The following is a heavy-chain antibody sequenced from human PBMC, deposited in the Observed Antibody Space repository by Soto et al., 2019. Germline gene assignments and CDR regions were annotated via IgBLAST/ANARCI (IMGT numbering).Heavy chain of an antibody. J-gene: IGHJ4*02. CDR1: GYTFTSYG. V-gene: IGHV1-18*01. CDR3: ARDRGYGGNPAFDY. Sequence: GASVKVSCKASGYTFTSYGISCVRQAPGQGLEWMGWISAYNGNTNYAQKLQGRVTMTTDTSTSTAYMELRSLRSDDTAVYYCARDRGYGGNPAFDYWGQGTLVTVSS. CDR2: ISAYNGNT. D-gene: IGHD6-25*01.